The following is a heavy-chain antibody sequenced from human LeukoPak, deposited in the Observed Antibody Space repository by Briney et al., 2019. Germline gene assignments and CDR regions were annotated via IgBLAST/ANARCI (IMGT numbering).Heavy chain of an antibody. V-gene: IGHV3-48*03. CDR3: ARRLAY. CDR2: ISDTDSAV. J-gene: IGHJ1*01. Sequence: GGSLRLSCAASGFTLSSYAMNWFRQAPGKGLEWISYISDTDSAVYYADSVKGRFTISRDNTKNSLYLQMNSLRVEDTAVYYCARRLAYWGQGTLVTVSS. CDR1: GFTLSSYA.